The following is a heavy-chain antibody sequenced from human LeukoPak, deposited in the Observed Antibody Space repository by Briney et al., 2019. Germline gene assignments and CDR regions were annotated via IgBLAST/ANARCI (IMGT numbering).Heavy chain of an antibody. CDR2: IYSSGST. CDR3: ARGTYGDSLLSLDY. V-gene: IGHV4-61*02. D-gene: IGHD4-17*01. J-gene: IGHJ4*02. Sequence: PSQTLSLTCTVSGGSISSGSYYWSWIRQPAGKGLEWIGRIYSSGSTNYNPSLKSRVTMSVDTSKNQFSLKLSSVTAADTAVYYCARGTYGDSLLSLDYWGQGTLVTVSS. CDR1: GGSISSGSYY.